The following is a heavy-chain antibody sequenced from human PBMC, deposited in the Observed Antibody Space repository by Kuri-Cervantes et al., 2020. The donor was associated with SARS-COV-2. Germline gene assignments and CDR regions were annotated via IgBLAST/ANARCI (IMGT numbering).Heavy chain of an antibody. CDR1: SGSISRSYYY. V-gene: IGHV4-39*07. J-gene: IGHJ4*02. CDR3: ARVVVTATSYFDC. Sequence: GSLRLSCTVSSGSISRSYYYWDWIRQPPGGRLEWIGNIYHSGSAYYNPSLKSRVTIPVDRSKNQFSLRLTSVTAADTAVYYCARVVVTATSYFDCWGQGTLVTVSS. CDR2: IYHSGSA. D-gene: IGHD2-21*02.